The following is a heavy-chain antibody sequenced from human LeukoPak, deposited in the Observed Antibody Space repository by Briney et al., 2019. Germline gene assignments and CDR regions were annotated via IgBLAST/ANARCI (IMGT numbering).Heavy chain of an antibody. CDR2: IYYSGST. D-gene: IGHD2-15*01. J-gene: IGHJ4*02. CDR3: ASAAQTLGYCSGGSCYSSRPFDY. V-gene: IGHV4-39*01. CDR1: GGSISSSSYY. Sequence: SETLSLTCTVSGGSISSSSYYWGWIRQPPGKGLEWIGSIYYSGSTYYNPSLKSRVTISVETSKNQFSLKLSSVTAADTAVYYCASAAQTLGYCSGGSCYSSRPFDYWGQGTLVTVSS.